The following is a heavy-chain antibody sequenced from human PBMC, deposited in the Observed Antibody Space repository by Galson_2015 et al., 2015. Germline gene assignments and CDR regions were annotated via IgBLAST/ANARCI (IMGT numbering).Heavy chain of an antibody. CDR1: GFTFSSYA. CDR3: ARAYYDSSSYYPRPEY. D-gene: IGHD3-22*01. Sequence: SLRLSCAASGFTFSSYAMSWVRQAPGKGLEWVSAISGSGGSTFYADSVKGRFTISRDNSKNMLYLQMNSLRAEDTALYYCARAYYDSSSYYPRPEYWGQGTLATVSS. V-gene: IGHV3-23*01. CDR2: ISGSGGST. J-gene: IGHJ4*02.